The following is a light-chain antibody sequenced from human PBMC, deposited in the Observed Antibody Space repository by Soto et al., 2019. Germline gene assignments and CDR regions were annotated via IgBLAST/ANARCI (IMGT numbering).Light chain of an antibody. V-gene: IGKV3-11*01. J-gene: IGKJ4*01. CDR2: DAS. CDR3: QQHTNWPLT. CDR1: QSVSSF. Sequence: ETALTQSPATQSLSPGEGATLPCRASQSVSSFLAWYQQKPGQAPRLLIYDASNRATGIPARFSGSGSGTDFTLTISSLEPEDFAVYYCQQHTNWPLTFGGGTKVDIK.